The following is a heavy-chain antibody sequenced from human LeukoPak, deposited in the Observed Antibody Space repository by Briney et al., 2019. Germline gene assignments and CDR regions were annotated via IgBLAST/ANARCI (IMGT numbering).Heavy chain of an antibody. D-gene: IGHD3-22*01. CDR3: ARHGPSGYSDAFDI. V-gene: IGHV5-51*01. Sequence: LGESLKISCKGSGYSFTRFWIAWVRQMPGKGLEWMGIIYPGDSDTRYSPSFQGQVTISADKSITTAYLQWSSLKASDTAMYYCARHGPSGYSDAFDIWGQGTMVTVSP. CDR1: GYSFTRFW. CDR2: IYPGDSDT. J-gene: IGHJ3*02.